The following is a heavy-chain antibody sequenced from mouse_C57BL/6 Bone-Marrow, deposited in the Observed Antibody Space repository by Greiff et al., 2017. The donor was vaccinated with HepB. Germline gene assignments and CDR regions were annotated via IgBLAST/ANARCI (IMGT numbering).Heavy chain of an antibody. CDR2: FHPYNDDT. CDR1: GYTFTTYP. D-gene: IGHD2-3*01. J-gene: IGHJ3*01. V-gene: IGHV1-47*01. CDR3: ARTLDGYYYLWAY. Sequence: QVHVKQSGAELVKPGASVKMSCKASGYTFTTYPIEWMKQNHGKSLEWIGNFHPYNDDTKYNEKFKGKATLTVEKSSSTVYLELSRLTSDDSAVYYCARTLDGYYYLWAYWGQGTLVTVSA.